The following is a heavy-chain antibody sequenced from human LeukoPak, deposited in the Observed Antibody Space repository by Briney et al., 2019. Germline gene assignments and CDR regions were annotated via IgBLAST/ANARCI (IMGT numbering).Heavy chain of an antibody. CDR1: GYTFTGYY. V-gene: IGHV1-2*02. Sequence: ASVKVSCKASGYTFTGYYMHWVRQAPGQGLEWMGWINPNSGGTNYAQKFQGRVTMTRDTSISTGYMELSRLRSDDTAVYYCARAEDIVVVPAAMGWFDPWGQGTLVTVSS. D-gene: IGHD2-2*01. CDR2: INPNSGGT. J-gene: IGHJ5*02. CDR3: ARAEDIVVVPAAMGWFDP.